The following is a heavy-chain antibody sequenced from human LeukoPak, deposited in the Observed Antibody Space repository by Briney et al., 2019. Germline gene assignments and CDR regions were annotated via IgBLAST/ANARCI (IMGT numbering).Heavy chain of an antibody. CDR1: GFTFSSYE. J-gene: IGHJ4*02. V-gene: IGHV3-48*03. D-gene: IGHD2-21*02. CDR3: ARLPMAVTPHVDY. CDR2: ISSSGSTI. Sequence: GGSLRLSCAASGFTFSSYEMNWVRQAPGKGLEWVSYISSSGSTIYYADSMKGRFTISRDNAKNSLYLQMNSLRAEDTAVYYCARLPMAVTPHVDYWGQGTLVTVSS.